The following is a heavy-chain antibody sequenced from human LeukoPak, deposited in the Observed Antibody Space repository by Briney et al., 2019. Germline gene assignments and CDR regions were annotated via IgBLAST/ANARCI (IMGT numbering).Heavy chain of an antibody. V-gene: IGHV3-30*03. D-gene: IGHD2-2*01. CDR1: GFTFSSYW. CDR2: ISYDGSNK. CDR3: ARGRVVPAAMLVY. Sequence: PGGSLRLSCAASGFTFSSYWMSWVRQAPGKGLEWVAVISYDGSNKYYADSVKGRFTISRDNSKNTLYLQMNSLRAEDTAVYYCARGRVVPAAMLVYWGQGTLATVSS. J-gene: IGHJ4*02.